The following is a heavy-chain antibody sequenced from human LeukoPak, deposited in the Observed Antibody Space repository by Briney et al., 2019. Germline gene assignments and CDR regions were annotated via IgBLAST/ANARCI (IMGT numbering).Heavy chain of an antibody. CDR1: GYTFTGYY. J-gene: IGHJ4*02. V-gene: IGHV1-2*02. CDR2: IIPNSGGT. CDR3: ARDRYYGSGSYPGY. Sequence: ASVKVSCXASGYTFTGYYMHWVRQAPGQGLEWMGWIIPNSGGTNYAQGFQGRVTMTRDTSISTAYMELSRLRSDDTAVYYCARDRYYGSGSYPGYWGQGTLVTVSS. D-gene: IGHD3-10*01.